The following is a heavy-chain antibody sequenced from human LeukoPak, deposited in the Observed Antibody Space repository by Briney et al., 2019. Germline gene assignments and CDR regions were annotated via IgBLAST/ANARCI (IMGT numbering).Heavy chain of an antibody. CDR3: AKDHGLYYGSGSYCRYWYFDL. CDR2: ISGSGGST. D-gene: IGHD3-10*01. Sequence: QPGASLRLSCAASGFTFSSYAMSWVRQAPGKGLEWVSAISGSGGSTYYADSVKGRFTISRDNSKNTLYLQMNSLRAEDTAVYYCAKDHGLYYGSGSYCRYWYFDLWGRGTLVTVSS. CDR1: GFTFSSYA. V-gene: IGHV3-23*01. J-gene: IGHJ2*01.